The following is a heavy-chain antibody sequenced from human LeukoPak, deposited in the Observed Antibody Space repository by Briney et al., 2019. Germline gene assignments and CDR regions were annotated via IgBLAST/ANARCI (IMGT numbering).Heavy chain of an antibody. CDR3: ARGQKSVGRVLAGTTTYNYYYYMDV. J-gene: IGHJ6*03. D-gene: IGHD6-19*01. Sequence: GGSLRLSCAASGFTFSKYGMHWVRQAPGKGLEWVTFIRYDGSNKYYADSLKGRFTISRDNSKNTLYLQMNSLRAEDTAVYYCARGQKSVGRVLAGTTTYNYYYYMDVWGKGTTVTVSS. CDR2: IRYDGSNK. V-gene: IGHV3-30*02. CDR1: GFTFSKYG.